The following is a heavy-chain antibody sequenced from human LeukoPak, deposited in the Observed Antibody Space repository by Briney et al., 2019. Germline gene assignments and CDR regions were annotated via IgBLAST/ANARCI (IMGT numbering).Heavy chain of an antibody. CDR2: ISSSSSTI. J-gene: IGHJ4*02. CDR1: GFTFSSDA. Sequence: TGGSLRLSCAASGFTFSSDAMSWVRQAPGKGLEWVSYISSSSSTIYYADSVKGRFTISRDSAKNSLYLQMNSLRAEDTAVYYCARGGRDGYNSGDYWGQGTLVTVSS. V-gene: IGHV3-48*04. D-gene: IGHD5-24*01. CDR3: ARGGRDGYNSGDY.